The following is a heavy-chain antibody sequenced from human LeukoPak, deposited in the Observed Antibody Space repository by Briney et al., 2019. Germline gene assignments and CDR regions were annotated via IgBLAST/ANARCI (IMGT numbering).Heavy chain of an antibody. CDR1: GGSIRSSYYY. J-gene: IGHJ5*02. Sequence: SETLSLTCTVSGGSIRSSYYYWGWIRQPPGKGLEWIGSIYDSGSTYYNPSLKSRVTISVDTSKNQFSLKLSSVTAADTAVYYCARGEVYCSSTSCLSNWFDPWGQGTLVTVSS. V-gene: IGHV4-39*07. D-gene: IGHD2-2*01. CDR2: IYDSGST. CDR3: ARGEVYCSSTSCLSNWFDP.